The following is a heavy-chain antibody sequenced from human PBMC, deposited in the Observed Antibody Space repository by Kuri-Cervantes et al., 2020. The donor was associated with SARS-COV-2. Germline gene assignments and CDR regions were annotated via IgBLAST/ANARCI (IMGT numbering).Heavy chain of an antibody. Sequence: ESLKISCAVSGYSISSGYYWGWIRQPPGKGLEWIGSIYHSGSTYYNPSLKSRVTISVDTSKNQFSLKLSSVTAADTAVYYCARGALWIAAAGRSWYFDLWGRGTLVTVSS. CDR3: ARGALWIAAAGRSWYFDL. D-gene: IGHD6-13*01. J-gene: IGHJ2*01. CDR1: GYSISSGYY. V-gene: IGHV4-38-2*01. CDR2: IYHSGST.